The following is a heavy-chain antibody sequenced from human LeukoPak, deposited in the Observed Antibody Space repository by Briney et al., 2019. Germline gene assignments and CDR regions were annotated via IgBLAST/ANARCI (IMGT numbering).Heavy chain of an antibody. CDR3: ARGYCSGGSCYFDY. V-gene: IGHV3-48*03. J-gene: IGHJ4*02. Sequence: GGSLRLSCAASGFTFSNYEMNWVRQAPGKGLEWVSYISSSGSTTYYADSVKGRFTISRDNAKNSLYLQMNSLRAEDTAVYYCARGYCSGGSCYFDYWGQGTLVTVSA. D-gene: IGHD2-15*01. CDR1: GFTFSNYE. CDR2: ISSSGSTT.